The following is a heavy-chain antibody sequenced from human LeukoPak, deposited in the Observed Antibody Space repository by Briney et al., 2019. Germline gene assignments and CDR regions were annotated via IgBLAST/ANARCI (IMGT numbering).Heavy chain of an antibody. V-gene: IGHV4-39*01. CDR2: IYYSGST. Sequence: SETLSLTCTVSGGSISSSSYYWGWIRQPPGKGLEWIGSIYYSGSTYYNPSLKSRVTISVDTSKNHFSLKLTSVTAADTAVYYCARSTMVRGVMSNVDYWGQGTLVTVSS. CDR3: ARSTMVRGVMSNVDY. D-gene: IGHD3-10*01. J-gene: IGHJ4*02. CDR1: GGSISSSSYY.